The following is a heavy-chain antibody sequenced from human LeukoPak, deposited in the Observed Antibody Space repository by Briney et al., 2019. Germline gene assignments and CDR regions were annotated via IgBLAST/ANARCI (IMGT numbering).Heavy chain of an antibody. J-gene: IGHJ3*02. V-gene: IGHV5-51*01. Sequence: GESLKISCKGSGYSFTSYWIGWVRQMPGKGLEWMGIIYPGDSDTRYSPSFQGQVTISADKSISTAYLQWSSLKASDTAMYYCASPIPHGGNEGGDAFDIWGQGTMVTVSS. CDR1: GYSFTSYW. CDR3: ASPIPHGGNEGGDAFDI. CDR2: IYPGDSDT. D-gene: IGHD4-23*01.